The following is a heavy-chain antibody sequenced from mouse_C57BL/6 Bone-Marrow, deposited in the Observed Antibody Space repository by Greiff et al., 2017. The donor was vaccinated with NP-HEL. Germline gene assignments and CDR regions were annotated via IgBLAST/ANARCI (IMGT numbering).Heavy chain of an antibody. J-gene: IGHJ2*01. CDR1: GYTFTSYW. Sequence: VQLQQPGAELVKPGASVKLSCKASGYTFTSYWMQWVKQRPGQGLEWIGEIDPSDSYTNYNQKFKGKATLTVDTSSSTAYMQLSSLTSEDSAVYYCARWPFDYWGQGTTLTVSS. CDR2: IDPSDSYT. V-gene: IGHV1-50*01. CDR3: ARWPFDY.